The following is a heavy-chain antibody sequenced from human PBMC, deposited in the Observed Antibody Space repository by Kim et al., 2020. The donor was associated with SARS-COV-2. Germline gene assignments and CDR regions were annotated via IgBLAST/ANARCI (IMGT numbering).Heavy chain of an antibody. Sequence: SETLSLTCTVSGGSISSYYWSWIRQPAGKGLEWIGRIYTSGSTNYNPSLKSRVTMSVDTSKNQFSLKLSSVTAADTAVYYCAREKPTVTTSQWYFDLWGRGTLVTVSS. CDR2: IYTSGST. J-gene: IGHJ2*01. V-gene: IGHV4-4*07. CDR3: AREKPTVTTSQWYFDL. CDR1: GGSISSYY. D-gene: IGHD4-17*01.